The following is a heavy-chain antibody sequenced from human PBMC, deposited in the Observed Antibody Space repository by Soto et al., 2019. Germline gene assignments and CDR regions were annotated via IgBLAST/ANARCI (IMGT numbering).Heavy chain of an antibody. CDR2: MCWDDDK. J-gene: IGHJ4*02. CDR1: GFSLTSRPVG. CDR3: AHRRNYDGSWNEGVFDY. V-gene: IGHV2-5*02. Sequence: QITLKESGPTLVKPTQTLTLTCTFSGFSLTSRPVGVGWVRQPPGKALEWLAFMCWDDDKRYSPSLRSTLTVTKDASKHQVVLTLTNLDPVDTATYYCAHRRNYDGSWNEGVFDYWGQGILVTVSS. D-gene: IGHD3-16*01.